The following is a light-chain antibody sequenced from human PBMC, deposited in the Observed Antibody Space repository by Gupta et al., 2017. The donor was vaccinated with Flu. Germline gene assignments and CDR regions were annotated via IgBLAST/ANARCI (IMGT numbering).Light chain of an antibody. CDR1: QTITNY. V-gene: IGKV1-39*01. J-gene: IGKJ1*01. Sequence: DIQMTQSPSSLSASVGDRVTITCRSSQTITNYLNWYQQKPGKAPNLLIYAASTVHSGVPSRFSGDGSGTDFTLTITRLQPEDFATYYCQQTDSVPRTFGQGTKVEIK. CDR3: QQTDSVPRT. CDR2: AAS.